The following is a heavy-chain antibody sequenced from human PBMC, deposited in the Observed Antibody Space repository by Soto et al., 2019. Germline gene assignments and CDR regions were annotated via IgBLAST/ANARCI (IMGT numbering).Heavy chain of an antibody. CDR1: GGSISSYY. J-gene: IGHJ3*02. V-gene: IGHV4-59*01. Sequence: QVQLQESGPGLVKPSETLSLTCTVSGGSISSYYWSWIRQPPGKGLAWIVYIYYSGSTNCNPSLKSRVTISVDTSKNQFSLKLSSVTAADTAVYYCARDQGDDFGGFDIWGQGTMVTVSS. CDR3: ARDQGDDFGGFDI. D-gene: IGHD3-3*01. CDR2: IYYSGST.